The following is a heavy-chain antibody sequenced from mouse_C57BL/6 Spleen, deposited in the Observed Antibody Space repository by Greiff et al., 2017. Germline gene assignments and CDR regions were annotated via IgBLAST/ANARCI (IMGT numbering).Heavy chain of an antibody. V-gene: IGHV1-20*01. J-gene: IGHJ4*01. CDR2: INPYNGDT. Sequence: VQLKQSGPELVKPGDSVKISCKASGYSFTGYFMNWVMQSHGKSLEWIGRINPYNGDTFYNQKFKGKATLTVDKSSSTAHMELRSLTSEDSAVYYCARGPTTVEGDYAMDYWGQGTSVTVSS. CDR3: ARGPTTVEGDYAMDY. D-gene: IGHD1-1*01. CDR1: GYSFTGYF.